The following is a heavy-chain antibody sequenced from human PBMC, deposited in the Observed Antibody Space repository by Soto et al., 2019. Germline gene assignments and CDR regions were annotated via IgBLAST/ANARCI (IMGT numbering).Heavy chain of an antibody. Sequence: PSETLSLTCTVSGGSISSYYWSWIRQPPGKGLEWIGYIYYSGSTNYNPSLKSRVTISVDTSKNQFSLKLSSVTAADTAVYYCVRDSNSYDSIERGAFDIWGQGTMVTVSS. D-gene: IGHD3-22*01. V-gene: IGHV4-59*01. CDR1: GGSISSYY. CDR3: VRDSNSYDSIERGAFDI. CDR2: IYYSGST. J-gene: IGHJ3*02.